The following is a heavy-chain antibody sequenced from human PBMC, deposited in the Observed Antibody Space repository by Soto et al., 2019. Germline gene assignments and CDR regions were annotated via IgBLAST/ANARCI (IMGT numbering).Heavy chain of an antibody. CDR2: INVGNGNT. CDR3: AIDQVAGILDY. Sequence: ASVKVSCKASGYTXTSYAMHWVRQAPGQRLEWMGWINVGNGNTKYSQEFQGRVTITRDTSASTVYMELSSLRSEDTAVYYCAIDQVAGILDYWGQGALVTVSS. V-gene: IGHV1-3*01. CDR1: GYTXTSYA. D-gene: IGHD2-15*01. J-gene: IGHJ4*02.